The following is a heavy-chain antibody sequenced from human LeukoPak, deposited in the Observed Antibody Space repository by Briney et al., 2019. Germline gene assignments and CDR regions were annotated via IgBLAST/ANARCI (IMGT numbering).Heavy chain of an antibody. CDR2: INPSGGST. CDR1: GYTFTNYH. V-gene: IGHV1-46*01. D-gene: IGHD5-12*01. J-gene: IGHJ6*03. CDR3: ARGYSGYDPYYYYYMDV. Sequence: GASVKVSCKASGYTFTNYHMNWVRQAPGQGLEWMGIINPSGGSTTNAQKFQGRVIMTRDMSTSTVYMELSSLRSEDTAVYYCARGYSGYDPYYYYYMDVWGKGTTVTISS.